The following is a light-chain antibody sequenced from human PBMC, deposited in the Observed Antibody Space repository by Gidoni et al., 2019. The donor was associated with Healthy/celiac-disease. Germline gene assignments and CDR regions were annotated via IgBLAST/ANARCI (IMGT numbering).Light chain of an antibody. CDR2: EGS. Sequence: QSALTQPASVSGSPGQSITISCTGTSSDVVSYNLVSWYQQHPGKAPKLMIYEGSKRPSGVSNRFSGSKSGNTASLTISVLQAEDEADYYCCSYAGSSSNYVFGTGTKVTVL. CDR3: CSYAGSSSNYV. CDR1: SSDVVSYNL. V-gene: IGLV2-23*01. J-gene: IGLJ1*01.